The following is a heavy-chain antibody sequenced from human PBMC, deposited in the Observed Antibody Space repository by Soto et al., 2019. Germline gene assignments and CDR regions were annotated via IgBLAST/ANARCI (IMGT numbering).Heavy chain of an antibody. CDR2: IRGDAGGGAT. CDR1: QFTFSSYA. CDR3: ARDEADFWSGYYSASSDGMDV. J-gene: IGHJ6*02. V-gene: IGHV3-23*01. D-gene: IGHD3-3*01. Sequence: GGSLRLSCAASQFTFSSYAMTWVRQAPGKGLEWVATIRGDAGGGATHYADSVKGRFTISRDNSKNTLYLQMNSLRAEDTAVYYCARDEADFWSGYYSASSDGMDVWGQGTTVTVSS.